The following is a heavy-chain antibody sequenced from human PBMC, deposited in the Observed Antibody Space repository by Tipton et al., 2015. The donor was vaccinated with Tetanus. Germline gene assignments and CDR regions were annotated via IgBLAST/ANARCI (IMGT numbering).Heavy chain of an antibody. CDR3: ARRQTYCTNGFCPFEN. CDR2: IYYSGST. Sequence: TLSLTCTVSGGSISSSSFYWGWICQPPGKELEWIGSIYYSGSTYYNPSLKSRVTISVDTSKNQFSLRLSSVTAADTAVYYCARRQTYCTNGFCPFENWGQGTLVTVSS. D-gene: IGHD2-8*01. V-gene: IGHV4-39*01. J-gene: IGHJ4*02. CDR1: GGSISSSSFY.